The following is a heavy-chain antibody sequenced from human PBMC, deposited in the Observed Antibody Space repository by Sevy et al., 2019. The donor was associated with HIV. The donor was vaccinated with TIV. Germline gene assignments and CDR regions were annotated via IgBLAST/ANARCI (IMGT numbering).Heavy chain of an antibody. Sequence: GGSLRLSCAASGFTFSSYSMNWVRQAPGKGLEWVSSISSSSSYIYYADSVKGRFTISRDNAKNSLYLQMNSLRAEDTAVNYCARDSKYCGGDCKHYYYYYMDVWGKGTTVTVSS. CDR1: GFTFSSYS. CDR2: ISSSSSYI. CDR3: ARDSKYCGGDCKHYYYYYMDV. V-gene: IGHV3-21*01. J-gene: IGHJ6*03. D-gene: IGHD2-21*02.